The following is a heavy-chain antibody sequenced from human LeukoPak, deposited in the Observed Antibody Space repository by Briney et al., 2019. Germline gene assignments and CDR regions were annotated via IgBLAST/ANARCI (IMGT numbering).Heavy chain of an antibody. CDR2: IKQDGSEK. CDR1: GFTFSSYW. V-gene: IGHV3-7*01. Sequence: GGSLRLSCAASGFTFSSYWMSWVRQAPGKGLEWVAKIKQDGSEKYYVDSVKGRFTISRDNAKNSLYLQMNSLRAEDTAVYYCARDRGLRWDLLSYYFDYWGQGTLVTVSS. CDR3: ARDRGLRWDLLSYYFDY. D-gene: IGHD1-26*01. J-gene: IGHJ4*02.